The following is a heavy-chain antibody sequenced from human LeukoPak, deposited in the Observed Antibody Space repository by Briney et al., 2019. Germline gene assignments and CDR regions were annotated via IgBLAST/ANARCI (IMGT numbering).Heavy chain of an antibody. D-gene: IGHD3-16*01. CDR3: ARGMTYYYYMDV. J-gene: IGHJ6*03. CDR1: GYTFTSYD. CDR2: MNPNSGNT. V-gene: IGHV1-8*03. Sequence: EASVKVSCKASGYTFTSYDINWVRQATGQGLEWMGWMNPNSGNTGYAQKFQGRVTITRNTSISTAYMELSSLRSEDTAVYYCARGMTYYYYMDVWGKGTTVTVSS.